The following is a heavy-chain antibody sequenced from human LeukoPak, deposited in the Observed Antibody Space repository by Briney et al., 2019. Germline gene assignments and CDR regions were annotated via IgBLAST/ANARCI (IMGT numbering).Heavy chain of an antibody. D-gene: IGHD3-9*01. CDR3: ATAGLYYDILTGYYWFDP. V-gene: IGHV1-24*01. J-gene: IGHJ5*02. CDR2: FDPEDGET. CDR1: GYTLTELS. Sequence: ASVKVSCKVSGYTLTELSMHWVRQAPGKGLEWMGGFDPEDGETIYAQKFQGRVTMTEDTSTDTAYMELSSLRSEDTAVYYCATAGLYYDILTGYYWFDPWGQGTLVTASS.